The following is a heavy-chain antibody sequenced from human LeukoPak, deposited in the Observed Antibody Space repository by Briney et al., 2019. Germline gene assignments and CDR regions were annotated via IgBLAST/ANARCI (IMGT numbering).Heavy chain of an antibody. V-gene: IGHV3-73*01. CDR2: IRSKANSYAT. D-gene: IGHD3-22*01. J-gene: IGHJ4*02. CDR1: GFTFSGSA. Sequence: GGSLRLSCAASGFTFSGSAMHWVRQASGKGLEWVGRIRSKANSYATAYAASVKGRFTISRDDSKNTAYLQMNSLKTEDTAVYYCTSGHHYYDSSGYRYYFDYWGQGTLVTVSS. CDR3: TSGHHYYDSSGYRYYFDY.